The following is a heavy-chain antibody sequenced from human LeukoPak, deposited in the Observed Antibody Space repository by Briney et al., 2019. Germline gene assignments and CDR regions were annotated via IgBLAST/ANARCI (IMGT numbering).Heavy chain of an antibody. V-gene: IGHV1-8*03. J-gene: IGHJ6*03. CDR3: ARMIRDYDFWSGSPYYYYMDV. D-gene: IGHD3-3*01. CDR1: GYTFTSYD. CDR2: MNPNSGNT. Sequence: ASVKVSCKASGYTFTSYDINWVRQATGQGLEWMGLMNPNSGNTGYAQKFQGRVTITRNTSISTSYMELSSLRSEDTAVYYCARMIRDYDFWSGSPYYYYMDVWGKGTTVTVSS.